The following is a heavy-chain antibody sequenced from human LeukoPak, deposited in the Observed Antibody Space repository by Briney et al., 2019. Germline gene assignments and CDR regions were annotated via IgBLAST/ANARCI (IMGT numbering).Heavy chain of an antibody. Sequence: GGSLRLSCAASGFTVSSNYMSWVRQAPGKGLEWVSVIYSGGSTYYADSVKGRFTISRDNSKNTLYLQMNSLRAEDTAVYYCARVSSGSTNWFDPWGQGTLVTVSS. V-gene: IGHV3-53*01. D-gene: IGHD3-10*01. CDR2: IYSGGST. CDR3: ARVSSGSTNWFDP. CDR1: GFTVSSNY. J-gene: IGHJ5*02.